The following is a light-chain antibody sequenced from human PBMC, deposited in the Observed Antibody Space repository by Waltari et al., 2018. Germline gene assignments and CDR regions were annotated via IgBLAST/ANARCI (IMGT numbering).Light chain of an antibody. CDR1: QTINSNY. V-gene: IGKV3-20*01. CDR3: QQFDDSPPSWT. J-gene: IGKJ1*01. CDR2: STS. Sequence: ELVLTQSPGTLSLSPGERATLSCRASQTINSNYLAWYQHKPGQAPRLLIYSTSSRATGIPDRFSGGGSGTDFTLTISRLEPEDFAMYYCQQFDDSPPSWTFGQGTKVEIK.